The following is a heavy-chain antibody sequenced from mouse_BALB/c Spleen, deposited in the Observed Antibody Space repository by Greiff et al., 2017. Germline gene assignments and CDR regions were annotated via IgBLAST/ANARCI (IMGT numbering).Heavy chain of an antibody. CDR1: GYTFTSYW. D-gene: IGHD2-4*01. CDR2: IYPGNSDT. J-gene: IGHJ3*01. Sequence: EVQLHQSGTVLARPGASVTMSCKASGYTFTSYWMHWVKQRPGQGLEWIGAIYPGNSDTSYNQKFKGKAKLTAVTSTSTAYMELSSLTNEDSAVYYCTRGGDYDVLSWFAYWGQGTLVTVSA. V-gene: IGHV1-5*01. CDR3: TRGGDYDVLSWFAY.